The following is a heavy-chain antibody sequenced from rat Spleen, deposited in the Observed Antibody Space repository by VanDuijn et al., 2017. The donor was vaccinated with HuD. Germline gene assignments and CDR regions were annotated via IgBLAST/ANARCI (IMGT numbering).Heavy chain of an antibody. CDR1: GFSLSSNS. V-gene: IGHV2-1*01. Sequence: QVQLKESGPGLVQPSQTLSLTCTVSGFSLSSNSVSWVRQPPGKGLEWMGAIWSGGSTDYNSALKSRLSISRDTSKGQVFLKMNILQTEDTAIYFCTSPFRWFAYWGQGTLVTVSS. J-gene: IGHJ3*01. CDR2: IWSGGST. CDR3: TSPFRWFAY.